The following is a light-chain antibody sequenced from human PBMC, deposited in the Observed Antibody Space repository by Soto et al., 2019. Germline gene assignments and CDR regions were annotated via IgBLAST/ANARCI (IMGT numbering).Light chain of an antibody. Sequence: ETVLTQSPGTLSLSPGERATVSCRASQSVGGSSLAWYQQRPGQAPRLLIYDTSKRATGIPDRFSGSGSGTDFTLTISRLEPEDFAVYYCQQYQNSPRTFGQGTKVEFK. CDR1: QSVGGSS. J-gene: IGKJ1*01. V-gene: IGKV3-20*01. CDR2: DTS. CDR3: QQYQNSPRT.